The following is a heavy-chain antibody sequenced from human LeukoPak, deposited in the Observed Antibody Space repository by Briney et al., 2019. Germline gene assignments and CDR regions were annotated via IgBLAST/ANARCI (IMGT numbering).Heavy chain of an antibody. D-gene: IGHD3-22*01. J-gene: IGHJ4*02. Sequence: GGSLRLSCAASGFTFSSYSMNWVRQAPGKGLEWVSSISSSSSYIYYADSVKGRFTISRDNAKNSLYLQMNSLRAEDTAVYYCARDLSENYYDSSGYDYDYWGQGTLVTVSS. V-gene: IGHV3-21*01. CDR1: GFTFSSYS. CDR3: ARDLSENYYDSSGYDYDY. CDR2: ISSSSSYI.